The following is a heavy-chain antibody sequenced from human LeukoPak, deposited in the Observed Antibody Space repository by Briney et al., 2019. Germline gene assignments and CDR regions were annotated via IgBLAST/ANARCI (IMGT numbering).Heavy chain of an antibody. J-gene: IGHJ4*02. CDR3: AREASGGYFDY. V-gene: IGHV1-46*01. CDR1: VYTFTGYY. CDR2: ISPTGDST. D-gene: IGHD4-23*01. Sequence: ASVKVSCKASVYTFTGYYMHWVRHAPGQGLEWVGLISPTGDSTNYAQTFRGRVTMTRDTSTNTVYMDLSSLRSEDTAVYYCAREASGGYFDYWGQGTLVIVSS.